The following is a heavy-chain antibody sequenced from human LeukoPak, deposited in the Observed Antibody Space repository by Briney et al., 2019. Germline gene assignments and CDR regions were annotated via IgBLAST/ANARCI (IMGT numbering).Heavy chain of an antibody. V-gene: IGHV3-48*02. CDR2: ISSSSSTI. CDR1: GFTFSTHS. CDR3: ARDVSGKGATWFDP. Sequence: GGSLRLSCAASGFTFSTHSMNWVRQAPGKGLEWVSYISSSSSTIYYADSVKGRFTISRDNAKNSLYLQMNSLRDEDTAVYYCARDVSGKGATWFDPWGQGTLVTVSS. J-gene: IGHJ5*02. D-gene: IGHD1-1*01.